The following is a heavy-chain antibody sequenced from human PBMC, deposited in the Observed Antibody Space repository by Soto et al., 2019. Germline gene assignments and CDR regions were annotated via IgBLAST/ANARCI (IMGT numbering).Heavy chain of an antibody. CDR3: ARHRKDGGGYSGYDFDY. CDR1: GGSISSSSYY. D-gene: IGHD5-12*01. Sequence: QLQLQESGPGLVKPSETLSLTCTVSGGSISSSSYYWGWIRQPPGKGLEWIGSMYYTGRTYYNPSFKSRVTISVDTSKNQFSLKLSSVTAADTAVYYGARHRKDGGGYSGYDFDYWGQGTLVTVSS. V-gene: IGHV4-39*01. J-gene: IGHJ4*02. CDR2: MYYTGRT.